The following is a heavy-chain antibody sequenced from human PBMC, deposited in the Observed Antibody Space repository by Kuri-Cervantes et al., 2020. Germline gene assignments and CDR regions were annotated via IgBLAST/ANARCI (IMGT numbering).Heavy chain of an antibody. Sequence: GESLKISCAASGFTFSSYSMNWVRQAPGKGLEWVSSISSSSSYIYYADSVKGRFTISRDKAKNSLYLQMNSLRAEETAVYYCARARYFDRHYYMYVWVTGSTVTVSS. CDR2: ISSSSSYI. J-gene: IGHJ6*03. CDR1: GFTFSSYS. CDR3: ARARYFDRHYYMYV. V-gene: IGHV3-21*01. D-gene: IGHD3-9*01.